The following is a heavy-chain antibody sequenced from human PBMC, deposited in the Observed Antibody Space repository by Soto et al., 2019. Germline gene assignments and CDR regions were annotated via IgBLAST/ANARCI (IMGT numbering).Heavy chain of an antibody. V-gene: IGHV4-30-4*01. J-gene: IGHJ6*02. CDR3: ARGLRSLGYGDYYFYAMDV. D-gene: IGHD5-18*01. CDR1: GGSINDDLYY. CDR2: IFSSGTT. Sequence: QVQLQESGPGLVKPSQTLSLTCTVSGGSINDDLYYWSWIRQTPGKGLEWIGHIFSSGTTLYNPSLQSRLVLVVDTSQRHFSLRLTSVTAADTAVYFCARGLRSLGYGDYYFYAMDVWGHGTTVIVSS.